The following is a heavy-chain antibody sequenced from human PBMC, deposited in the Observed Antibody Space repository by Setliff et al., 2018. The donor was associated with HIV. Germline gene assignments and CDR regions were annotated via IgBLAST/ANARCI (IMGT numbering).Heavy chain of an antibody. D-gene: IGHD6-19*01. CDR2: IWYDGSNK. Sequence: LRLYCAASGFTFSSYGMHWVRQAPGKGLEWVAVIWYDGSNKYYADSVNGRFTISRDNSKNTLYLQMNGLRAEDTAVYYCAKTPTTGWYSLYLDYWGQGTLVTVSS. CDR3: AKTPTTGWYSLYLDY. J-gene: IGHJ4*02. CDR1: GFTFSSYG. V-gene: IGHV3-33*06.